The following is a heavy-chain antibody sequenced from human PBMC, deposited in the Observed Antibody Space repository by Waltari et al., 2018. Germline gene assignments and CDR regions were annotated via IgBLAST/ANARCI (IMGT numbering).Heavy chain of an antibody. J-gene: IGHJ6*03. CDR1: GFTFSSYR. V-gene: IGHV3-48*04. CDR2: ISSSSSTI. Sequence: EVQLVESGGGLVQPGGSLRLSCAASGFTFSSYRMNWVRQAPGKGLEWVSYISSSSSTIYYADSVKGRFTISRDNAKNSLYLQMNSLRAEDTAVYYCARDGGENNYYYYMDVWGKGTTVTVSS. D-gene: IGHD3-3*01. CDR3: ARDGGENNYYYYMDV.